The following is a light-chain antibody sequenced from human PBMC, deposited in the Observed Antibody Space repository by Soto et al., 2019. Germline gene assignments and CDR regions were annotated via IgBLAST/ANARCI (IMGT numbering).Light chain of an antibody. Sequence: EIVLTQSPGTLSLSPGERATLSCRASQSVSSSYLAWYQQKPGQAPRLIIYGASDRATGIPDRFSGSGSGKDFTFTISRLEPEDFAVYYCQQYGSSPYTFGKGT. V-gene: IGKV3-20*01. J-gene: IGKJ2*01. CDR2: GAS. CDR3: QQYGSSPYT. CDR1: QSVSSSY.